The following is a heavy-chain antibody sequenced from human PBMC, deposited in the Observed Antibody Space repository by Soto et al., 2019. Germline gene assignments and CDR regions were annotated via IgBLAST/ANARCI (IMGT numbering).Heavy chain of an antibody. CDR1: GFAFNTYT. V-gene: IGHV3-21*01. D-gene: IGHD4-17*01. Sequence: EVQLVESGGGLVKPGGSLRLSCAASGFAFNTYTMNWVRQAPGKGLEWVSSIGWSGSDMYYADSVKGRFTISRDNAENSLYLQMNSLIAEDTAIYYCVCGDHRGYRGQGTLVTVSS. CDR3: VCGDHRGY. CDR2: IGWSGSDM. J-gene: IGHJ4*02.